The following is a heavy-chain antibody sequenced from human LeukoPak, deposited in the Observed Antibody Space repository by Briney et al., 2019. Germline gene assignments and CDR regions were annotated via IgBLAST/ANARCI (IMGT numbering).Heavy chain of an antibody. D-gene: IGHD3-16*01. Sequence: GESLRISCKGSGYSFTSYWISWVRQMPGKGLEWMGRIDPSDSYTNYSPSFQGHVTISADKSISTAYLQWSSLKASDTAMYYCARQEPRLGEFPLFLDYWGQGTLVTVSS. CDR1: GYSFTSYW. J-gene: IGHJ4*02. V-gene: IGHV5-10-1*01. CDR3: ARQEPRLGEFPLFLDY. CDR2: IDPSDSYT.